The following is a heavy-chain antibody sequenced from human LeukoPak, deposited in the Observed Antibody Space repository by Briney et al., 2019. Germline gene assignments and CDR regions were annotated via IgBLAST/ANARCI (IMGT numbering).Heavy chain of an antibody. Sequence: PGGSLRLSCAASGFTFSNYAMNWVRQAPGKGLEWVSLISSSGDNAYYADSVRGRFTISRDKSKNTVSLQMNSLRGEDTAVYYCAKDVRVGGGGMDVWGRGTPVTVSS. CDR2: ISSSGDNA. CDR3: AKDVRVGGGGMDV. J-gene: IGHJ6*02. CDR1: GFTFSNYA. D-gene: IGHD1-26*01. V-gene: IGHV3-23*01.